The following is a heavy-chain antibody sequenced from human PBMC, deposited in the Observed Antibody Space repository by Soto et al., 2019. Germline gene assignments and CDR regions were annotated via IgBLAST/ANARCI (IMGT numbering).Heavy chain of an antibody. J-gene: IGHJ6*02. CDR3: ARESYSSVLCLDV. V-gene: IGHV3-33*01. D-gene: IGHD3-10*01. CDR2: ISHDGTTK. Sequence: QVQVVESGGDVVQPGRSLRLSCAASGFAFSSYDIFWVRQAPGKGLEWVASISHDGTTKNYADSVKGRFTISRDNSMDTVYLQMNSLGAEDTAMYYCARESYSSVLCLDVWGRGTTVAVSS. CDR1: GFAFSSYD.